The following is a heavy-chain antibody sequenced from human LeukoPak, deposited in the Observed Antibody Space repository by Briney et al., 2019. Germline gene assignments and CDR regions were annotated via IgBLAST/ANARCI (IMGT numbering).Heavy chain of an antibody. CDR2: ISAYNGNT. V-gene: IGHV1-18*01. D-gene: IGHD3-10*01. CDR1: GYTFTIYV. J-gene: IGHJ4*02. Sequence: GASVKVSCKASGYTFTIYVISWVRQAPGQGLEWMGWISAYNGNTNYAQKLQGRVTMTTDTSTSTAYMELRSLRSDDTAVYYCARLLWFGELFDYWGQGTLVTVSS. CDR3: ARLLWFGELFDY.